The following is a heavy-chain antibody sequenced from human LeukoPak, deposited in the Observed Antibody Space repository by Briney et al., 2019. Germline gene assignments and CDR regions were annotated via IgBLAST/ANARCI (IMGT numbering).Heavy chain of an antibody. V-gene: IGHV3-49*04. J-gene: IGHJ6*03. CDR1: GFTFGDYA. CDR3: TRFTIFGVVIDYYYYMDV. Sequence: GGSLRLSCTASGFTFGDYAMSWVRQAPGKGLEWVGFIRSKAYGGTTEYAASVKGRFTISRDDSKSIAYLQMNSLKTEDTAVYYCTRFTIFGVVIDYYYYMDVWGKGTTVTVSS. D-gene: IGHD3-3*01. CDR2: IRSKAYGGTT.